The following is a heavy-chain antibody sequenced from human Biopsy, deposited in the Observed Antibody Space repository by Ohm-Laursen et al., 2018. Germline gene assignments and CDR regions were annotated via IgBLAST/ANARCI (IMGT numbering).Heavy chain of an antibody. D-gene: IGHD1-26*01. Sequence: SQTLSLTCTVSGVSISVDGYYWAWIRKLPGKGLDWIGYIYHSGTTYYNPSLKSRLTMSVDTSKNEFSLRLRSVTAADTAVYFCATFRASWDTTQGGDYWGQGTLVTVSS. CDR2: IYHSGTT. CDR3: ATFRASWDTTQGGDY. V-gene: IGHV4-31*03. J-gene: IGHJ4*02. CDR1: GVSISVDGYY.